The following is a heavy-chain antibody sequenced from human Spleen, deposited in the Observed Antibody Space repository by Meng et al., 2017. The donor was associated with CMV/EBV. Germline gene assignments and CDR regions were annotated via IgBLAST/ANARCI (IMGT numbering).Heavy chain of an antibody. CDR3: ARGGVGVRGVPSY. D-gene: IGHD3-10*01. CDR2: ISYDGSNK. J-gene: IGHJ4*02. Sequence: GESLKISCAASGFTFSSYAMHWVRQAPGKGLEWVAVISYDGSNKYYADSVKGRFTISRDDAKNSLYLQMHSLRAEDTAVYYCARGGVGVRGVPSYWGQGTLVTVSS. V-gene: IGHV3-30-3*01. CDR1: GFTFSSYA.